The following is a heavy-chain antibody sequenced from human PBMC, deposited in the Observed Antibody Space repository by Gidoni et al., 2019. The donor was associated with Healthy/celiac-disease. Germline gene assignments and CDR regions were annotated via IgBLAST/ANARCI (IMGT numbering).Heavy chain of an antibody. V-gene: IGHV3-23*01. J-gene: IGHJ4*02. D-gene: IGHD1-7*01. CDR2: ISGSGGST. CDR3: AKGYNWNYVTFDY. CDR1: GFTFSSYA. Sequence: EVQLLESGGGLVQPGGSLRLSCAASGFTFSSYAMSWVRQATGKGLEWVSAISGSGGSTYYADSVKGRFTISRDNSKNTLYLQMNSLRAEDTAVYYCAKGYNWNYVTFDYWGQGTLVTVSS.